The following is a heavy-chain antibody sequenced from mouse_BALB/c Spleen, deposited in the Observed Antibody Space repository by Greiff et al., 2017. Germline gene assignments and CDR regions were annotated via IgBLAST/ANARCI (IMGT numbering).Heavy chain of an antibody. J-gene: IGHJ4*01. CDR1: GYTFSSYW. CDR2: ILPGSGST. CDR3: ARWGVRQSYAMDY. D-gene: IGHD2-14*01. Sequence: QVQLKQSGAELMKPGASVKISCKATGYTFSSYWIEWVKQRPGHGLEWIGEILPGSGSTNYNEKFKGKATFTADTSSNTAYMQLSSLTSEDSAVYYCARWGVRQSYAMDYWGQGTSVTVSS. V-gene: IGHV1-9*01.